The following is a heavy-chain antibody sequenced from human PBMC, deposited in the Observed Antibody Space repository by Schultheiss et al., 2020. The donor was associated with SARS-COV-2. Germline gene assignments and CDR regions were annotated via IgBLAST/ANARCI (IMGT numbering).Heavy chain of an antibody. Sequence: GGSLRLSCAASGFTFSSYSMNWVRQAPGKGLEWVSSISSSSSYIYYADSVKGRFTISRDNAKNSLYLQMNSLRAEDTAVYYCARDSRSPSIAARVRLGSNDYWGQGTLVTVSS. D-gene: IGHD6-6*01. J-gene: IGHJ4*02. CDR1: GFTFSSYS. CDR2: ISSSSSYI. V-gene: IGHV3-21*01. CDR3: ARDSRSPSIAARVRLGSNDY.